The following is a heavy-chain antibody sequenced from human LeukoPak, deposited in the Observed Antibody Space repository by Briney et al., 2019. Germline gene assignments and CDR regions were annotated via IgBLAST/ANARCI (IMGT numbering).Heavy chain of an antibody. CDR3: ARSGFTWIQHPYAMDV. D-gene: IGHD5-18*01. Sequence: GRSLRLSCAASGFTFSSYAMHWVRQAPGKGLEWVSYISSSSSTIFYADSVKGRFTISRDNAKNSLYLQMNSLRAEDTAVYYCARSGFTWIQHPYAMDVWGPGTTVTVSS. CDR2: ISSSSSTI. J-gene: IGHJ6*02. CDR1: GFTFSSYA. V-gene: IGHV3-48*04.